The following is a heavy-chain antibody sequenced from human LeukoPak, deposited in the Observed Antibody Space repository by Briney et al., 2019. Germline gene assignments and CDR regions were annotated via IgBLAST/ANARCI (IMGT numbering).Heavy chain of an antibody. CDR2: ISYDGSNK. J-gene: IGHJ4*02. CDR3: ARDEGGGDTNSN. V-gene: IGHV3-30-3*01. Sequence: GGSLRLPCAASGFTFSSYPMHWVRQAPGKGLEWVAAISYDGSNKYYADSVKGRFTISRDNSKNTLYLQMNSLRAEDTAVYYCARDEGGGDTNSNWGQGTLVTVSS. D-gene: IGHD3-16*01. CDR1: GFTFSSYP.